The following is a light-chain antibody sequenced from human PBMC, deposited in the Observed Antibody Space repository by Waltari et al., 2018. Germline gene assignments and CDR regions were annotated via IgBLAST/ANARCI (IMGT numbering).Light chain of an antibody. CDR2: AVN. Sequence: QSALTQPPSASGSPGQSVTISCTGTSSDIGGYNYVSWYQQHPGKAPKLMIYAVNKRPSGVPDRFSGPKSGNTASLTVSGLQAEDEADYYCSSYAGSNNYVFGTGTKVTVL. V-gene: IGLV2-8*01. CDR3: SSYAGSNNYV. CDR1: SSDIGGYNY. J-gene: IGLJ1*01.